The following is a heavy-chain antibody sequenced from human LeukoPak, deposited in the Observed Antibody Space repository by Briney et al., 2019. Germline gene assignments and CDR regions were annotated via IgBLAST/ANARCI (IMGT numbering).Heavy chain of an antibody. Sequence: ASVKVSCKASGYTFTGYYMHWVRQAPGQGLEWMGWINPNSGGTNYAQKFQGRVTMTRDTSISTAYMELNRLRSDDTAVYYCARYYGSGSPGHYWGQGTLVTVSS. CDR1: GYTFTGYY. CDR2: INPNSGGT. J-gene: IGHJ4*02. D-gene: IGHD3-10*01. V-gene: IGHV1-2*02. CDR3: ARYYGSGSPGHY.